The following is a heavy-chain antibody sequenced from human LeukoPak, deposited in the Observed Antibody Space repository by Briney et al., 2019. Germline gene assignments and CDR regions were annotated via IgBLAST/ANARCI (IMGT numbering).Heavy chain of an antibody. J-gene: IGHJ5*02. CDR1: GGSFSGYY. V-gene: IGHV4-34*01. CDR3: ARRGATYDILTTYYQDWFDP. CDR2: INHSGST. Sequence: PSETLSLTCAVYGGSFSGYYWSWIRQPPGKGLEWIGEINHSGSTSYNPSLKSRVAISLDTSKNHFSLRLTSVTAADTAVYYCARRGATYDILTTYYQDWFDPWGQGTLVAVSS. D-gene: IGHD3-9*01.